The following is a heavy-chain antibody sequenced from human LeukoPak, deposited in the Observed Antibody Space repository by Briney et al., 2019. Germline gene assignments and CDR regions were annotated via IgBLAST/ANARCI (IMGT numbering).Heavy chain of an antibody. CDR3: ARVTLAAAGISIYFDY. CDR2: IKQDGSEK. J-gene: IGHJ4*02. Sequence: PGGSLRLSCAASGFTFSSYWMSWVRQAPGKGLEWVGNIKQDGSEKYYVDSVKGRFTISRDNAKNSLYLQMNSLRAEDTAVYYCARVTLAAAGISIYFDYWGQGTLVTVSS. V-gene: IGHV3-7*01. CDR1: GFTFSSYW. D-gene: IGHD6-13*01.